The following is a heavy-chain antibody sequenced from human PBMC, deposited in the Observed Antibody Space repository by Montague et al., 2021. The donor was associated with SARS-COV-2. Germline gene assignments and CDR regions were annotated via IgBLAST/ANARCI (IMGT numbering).Heavy chain of an antibody. D-gene: IGHD2-15*01. J-gene: IGHJ5*02. CDR1: GFAFSNYA. CDR3: ARDVKLGIVVPVAGTPGS. V-gene: IGHV3-30-3*01. Sequence: SLRLSCAASGFAFSNYAMFWVRQAPGKGLEWVAVISYDGTNEYYADSVRGRFIISRDNSENSLYLQMNSLTVEDTAVYFCARDVKLGIVVPVAGTPGSWGQGTLVIVSS. CDR2: ISYDGTNE.